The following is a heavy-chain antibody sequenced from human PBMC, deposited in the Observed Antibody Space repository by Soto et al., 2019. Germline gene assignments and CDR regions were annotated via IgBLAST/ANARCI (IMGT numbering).Heavy chain of an antibody. CDR1: GGTFSSYA. CDR3: ARFIPFFRGVTEKEYYYYGMDV. J-gene: IGHJ6*02. Sequence: ASVKVSCKASGGTFSSYAISWVRQAPGQGLEWMGGIIPIFGTANYAQKFQGRVTITADESTSTAYMELSSLRSEDTAVYYCARFIPFFRGVTEKEYYYYGMDVWGQGTTVTVSS. V-gene: IGHV1-69*13. CDR2: IIPIFGTA. D-gene: IGHD3-10*01.